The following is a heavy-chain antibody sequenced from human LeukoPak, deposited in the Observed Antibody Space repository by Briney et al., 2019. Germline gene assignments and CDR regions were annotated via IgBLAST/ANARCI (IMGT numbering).Heavy chain of an antibody. CDR2: INHSGST. D-gene: IGHD3-10*01. CDR1: GGSFSGYY. V-gene: IGHV4-34*01. CDR3: ARTFHVLLWFGERSFGWFDP. J-gene: IGHJ5*02. Sequence: SETLSLTCAVYGGSFSGYYWSWIRQPPGKGLEWIGEINHSGSTNYNPSLKSRVTISVDTSKNQFSLKLSSVTAADTAVYYCARTFHVLLWFGERSFGWFDPWGQGTLVTVSS.